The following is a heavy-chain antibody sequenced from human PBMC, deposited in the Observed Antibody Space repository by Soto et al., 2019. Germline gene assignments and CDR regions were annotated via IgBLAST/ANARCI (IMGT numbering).Heavy chain of an antibody. Sequence: QVQLRQSGPGLVKPSQTLSLTCVISGDSVSSNSVAWNWVRLSPSRGLEWLGRTYYMSKWINEYAVSVKSRISINPDTSKNQFSVQLDSVTREDTALYFCARWDRRGRHFDYWGQGTLVTVSS. J-gene: IGHJ4*02. CDR3: ARWDRRGRHFDY. CDR2: TYYMSKWIN. D-gene: IGHD1-26*01. V-gene: IGHV6-1*01. CDR1: GDSVSSNSVA.